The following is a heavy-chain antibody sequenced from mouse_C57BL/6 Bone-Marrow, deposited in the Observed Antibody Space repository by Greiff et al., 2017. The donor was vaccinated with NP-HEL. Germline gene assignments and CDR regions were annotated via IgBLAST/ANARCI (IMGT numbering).Heavy chain of an antibody. J-gene: IGHJ3*01. V-gene: IGHV2-6*01. CDR1: GFSLTSYG. Sequence: VQRVESGPGLVAPSQSLSITCTVSGFSLTSYGVDWVRQSPGKGLEWLGVIWGVGSTNYNSALKSRLSISKDNSKSQVFLKMNSLQTDDTAMYYCASGYYGSSPLAYWGQGTLVTVSA. D-gene: IGHD1-1*01. CDR3: ASGYYGSSPLAY. CDR2: IWGVGST.